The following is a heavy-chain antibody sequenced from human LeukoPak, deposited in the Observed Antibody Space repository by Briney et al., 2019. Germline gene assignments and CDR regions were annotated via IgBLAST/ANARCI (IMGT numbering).Heavy chain of an antibody. CDR3: ARELAAAELIDY. J-gene: IGHJ4*02. D-gene: IGHD6-13*01. Sequence: SGGSLRLSCAASGFTFSSYAMHWVRQAPGKGLEWVAVISYDGSNKYYADSVKGQFTISRDNSKNTLYLQMNSLRAEDTAVYYCARELAAAELIDYWGQGTLVTVSS. V-gene: IGHV3-30-3*01. CDR2: ISYDGSNK. CDR1: GFTFSSYA.